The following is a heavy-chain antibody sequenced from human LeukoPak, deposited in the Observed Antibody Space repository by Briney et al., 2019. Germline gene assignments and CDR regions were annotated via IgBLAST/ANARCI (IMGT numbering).Heavy chain of an antibody. V-gene: IGHV4-4*07. J-gene: IGHJ6*02. CDR2: IYTSGST. CDR1: GGSISSYY. Sequence: SETLSLTCTVSGGSISSYYWSWIRQPPGKGLEWIGRIYTSGSTNYNPSLKSRVTMSVDTSKNQFSLKLSSVTAADTAVYYCARGGGYYGSGSRDYYGMDVWGQGTTVTVSS. CDR3: ARGGGYYGSGSRDYYGMDV. D-gene: IGHD3-10*01.